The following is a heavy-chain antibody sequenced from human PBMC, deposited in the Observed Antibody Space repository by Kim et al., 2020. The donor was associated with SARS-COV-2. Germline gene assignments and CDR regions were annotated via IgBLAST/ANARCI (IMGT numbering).Heavy chain of an antibody. Sequence: SVKGRVTISTDNAKNTLYLQMNSLRPEDTAVYYCARAGDHDNSGYYGFFHHRGQGALVTVSS. D-gene: IGHD3-22*01. V-gene: IGHV3-74*01. CDR3: ARAGDHDNSGYYGFFHH. J-gene: IGHJ1*01.